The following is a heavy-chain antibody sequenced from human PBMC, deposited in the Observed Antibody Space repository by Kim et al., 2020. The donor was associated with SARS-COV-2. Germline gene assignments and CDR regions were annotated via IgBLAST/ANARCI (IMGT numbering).Heavy chain of an antibody. CDR2: GCP. D-gene: IGHD6-25*01. V-gene: IGHV4-31*01. CDR3: ARERAAYFDY. J-gene: IGHJ4*02. Sequence: GCPSYTPSPKSLVTIQVDASKNQFYLKLSSVTAADTAVYYCARERAAYFDYWGQGTLVTVSS.